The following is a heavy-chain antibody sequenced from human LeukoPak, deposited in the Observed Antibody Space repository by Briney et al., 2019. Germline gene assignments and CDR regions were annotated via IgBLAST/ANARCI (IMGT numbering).Heavy chain of an antibody. D-gene: IGHD6-19*01. Sequence: SSVKVSCKASGYTFTSYGISWVRQAPGQGLEWMGWISALNGNTHYAQKLQGRVTMTTDTSTSTAYMELRTLRSDDTAVYYCARTEGSGWIRFRSDPRPFDYWGQGTLVTVSS. CDR1: GYTFTSYG. V-gene: IGHV1-18*01. J-gene: IGHJ4*02. CDR2: ISALNGNT. CDR3: ARTEGSGWIRFRSDPRPFDY.